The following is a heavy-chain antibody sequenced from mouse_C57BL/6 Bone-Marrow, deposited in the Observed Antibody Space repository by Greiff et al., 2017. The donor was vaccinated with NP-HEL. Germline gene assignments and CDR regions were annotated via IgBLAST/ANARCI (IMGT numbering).Heavy chain of an antibody. CDR3: APIYYDYAFAY. V-gene: IGHV1-50*01. CDR1: GYTFTSYW. Sequence: VQLQQPGAELVKPGASVKLSCKASGYTFTSYWMQWVKQRPGQGLEWIGEIDPSDSYTNYNQKFKGKATLTVDTSSSTAYLQLSSLTSADSAVYYCAPIYYDYAFAYWGQGTLVTVSA. CDR2: IDPSDSYT. J-gene: IGHJ3*01. D-gene: IGHD2-4*01.